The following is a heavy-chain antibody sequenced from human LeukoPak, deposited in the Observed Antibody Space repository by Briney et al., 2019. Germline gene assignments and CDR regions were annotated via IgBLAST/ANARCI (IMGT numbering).Heavy chain of an antibody. Sequence: TGGSLRLSCAASGFTFTSYSMNWVRQAPGKGLEWVSTISGGGSTYYADSVKGRFTISRDNSKNTLYLQVNSLRAEDTAVYYCAKGGKWDVTPFDYWGQGTLVTVSS. CDR3: AKGGKWDVTPFDY. D-gene: IGHD1-26*01. CDR1: GFTFTSYS. J-gene: IGHJ4*02. CDR2: ISGGGST. V-gene: IGHV3-23*01.